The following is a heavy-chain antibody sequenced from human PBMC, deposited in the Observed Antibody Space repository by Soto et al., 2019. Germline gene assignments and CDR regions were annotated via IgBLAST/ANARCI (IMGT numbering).Heavy chain of an antibody. V-gene: IGHV4-39*01. CDR1: GGFISSGGYY. Sequence: SETLSLTCTVSGGFISSGGYYWGWIRQPPGKGLEWIGSIYYSGSTYYSPSLKSRVTISVDTSKNQFSLKLSSVTATDTAVYYCASSSQLLSLIDHWGQGTLVTLSS. D-gene: IGHD3-22*01. CDR3: ASSSQLLSLIDH. CDR2: IYYSGST. J-gene: IGHJ4*02.